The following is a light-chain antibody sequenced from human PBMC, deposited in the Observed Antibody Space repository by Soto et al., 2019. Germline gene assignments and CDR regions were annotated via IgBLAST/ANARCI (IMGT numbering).Light chain of an antibody. CDR1: SSDIGAYNY. J-gene: IGLJ2*01. CDR3: SSYSTSNTLVV. Sequence: QSALTQPASVSGSPGQSITISCTGTSSDIGAYNYVSWYQQYPGKAPKLMIYDVGTRPSGVSSRFSASKSGSTASLTISGLQAEDEADYYCSSYSTSNTLVVFGGGTKLTVL. V-gene: IGLV2-14*01. CDR2: DVG.